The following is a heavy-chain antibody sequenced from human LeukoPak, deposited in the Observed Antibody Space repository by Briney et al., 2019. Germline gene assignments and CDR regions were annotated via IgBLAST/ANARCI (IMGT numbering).Heavy chain of an antibody. Sequence: GGSLRLSCAASGFTFDDYGIHWVRQAPGKGLEWVSGITWNSDTRGYADSVKGRFTISIDNGKNSLYLQMNSLRAEDTAVYYCARAGDYFDYWGQGTLVTVSS. CDR3: ARAGDYFDY. J-gene: IGHJ4*02. CDR2: ITWNSDTR. V-gene: IGHV3-9*01. D-gene: IGHD4-17*01. CDR1: GFTFDDYG.